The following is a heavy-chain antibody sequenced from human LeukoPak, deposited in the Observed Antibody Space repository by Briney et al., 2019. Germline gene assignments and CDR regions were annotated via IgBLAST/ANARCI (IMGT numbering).Heavy chain of an antibody. Sequence: KPSETLSLTCAVYGGSFSGYYWSWIRQPPGKGLEWIGYIYHSGSTYYNPSLKSRVTISVDRSKNQFSLKLSSVTAADTAVYYCARAQERGAVQHWGQGTLVTVSS. D-gene: IGHD3-10*01. J-gene: IGHJ1*01. CDR2: IYHSGST. CDR3: ARAQERGAVQH. V-gene: IGHV4-34*01. CDR1: GGSFSGYY.